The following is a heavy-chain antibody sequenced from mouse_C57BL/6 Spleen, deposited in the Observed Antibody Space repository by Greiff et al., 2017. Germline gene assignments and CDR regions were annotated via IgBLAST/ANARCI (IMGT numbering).Heavy chain of an antibody. V-gene: IGHV1-72*01. CDR1: GYTFTSYW. Sequence: QVQLQQPGAELVKPGASVKLSCKASGYTFTSYWMHWVKQRPGRGLEWIGRIDPNSGGTKYNEKFKSKATLTVDKPSSTAYMQLRSLTSADSAVYDCARSGITTVVATDYAMDYWGQGTSVTVSS. D-gene: IGHD1-1*01. J-gene: IGHJ4*01. CDR2: IDPNSGGT. CDR3: ARSGITTVVATDYAMDY.